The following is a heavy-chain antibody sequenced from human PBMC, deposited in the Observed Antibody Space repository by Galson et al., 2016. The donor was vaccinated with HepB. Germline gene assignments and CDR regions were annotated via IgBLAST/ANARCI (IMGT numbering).Heavy chain of an antibody. CDR2: ISGSGGST. V-gene: IGHV3-23*01. D-gene: IGHD3-22*01. J-gene: IGHJ4*02. CDR1: GFTFSSYA. CDR3: AKGDYYNSRCYFPFDY. Sequence: SLRLSCAASGFTFSSYAMRWVRQAPGKGLEWVSAISGSGGSTYYADSAKGRFTISRDNSKNTLYLQMNSLRAEDTAVYYCAKGDYYNSRCYFPFDYWGQGTLVAVSS.